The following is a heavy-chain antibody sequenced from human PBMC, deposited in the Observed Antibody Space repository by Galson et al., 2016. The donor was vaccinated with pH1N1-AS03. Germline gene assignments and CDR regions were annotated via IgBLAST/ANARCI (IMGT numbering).Heavy chain of an antibody. CDR1: GDSIRSDTYA. CDR3: AREGCGARSTTGCYASGLGRRSYMDV. J-gene: IGHJ6*04. Sequence: TLSLTCAVSGDSIRSDTYAWSWIRQPAEKGLEWVGRVYPGLSSNYNPSLKGRVTISVDTSKNQFSLKLRSVTAADTAVDYCAREGCGARSTTGCYASGLGRRSYMDVWGKGTTVTVSS. V-gene: IGHV4-61*02. D-gene: IGHD2-2*01. CDR2: VYPGLSS.